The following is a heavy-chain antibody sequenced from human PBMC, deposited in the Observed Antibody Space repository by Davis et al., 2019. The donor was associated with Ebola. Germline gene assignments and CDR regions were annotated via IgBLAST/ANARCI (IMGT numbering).Heavy chain of an antibody. J-gene: IGHJ4*02. CDR3: ARDYGSGTYFEY. V-gene: IGHV3-21*01. D-gene: IGHD3-10*01. CDR1: GFTFSSYS. Sequence: GESLKISCAASGFTFSSYSMNWVRQAPGKGLEWVSSISSSSSYIYYADSVKGRFTISRDNAKNSLYLQMNSLRDEDTAVYYCARDYGSGTYFEYWGQGTLVTVSS. CDR2: ISSSSSYI.